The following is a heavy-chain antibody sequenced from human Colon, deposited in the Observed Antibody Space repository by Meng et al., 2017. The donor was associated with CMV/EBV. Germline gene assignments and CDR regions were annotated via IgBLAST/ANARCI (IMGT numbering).Heavy chain of an antibody. Sequence: ASVTVSCKASGYTFTGYYMHWVRQAPGQGLEWMGWINPNSGGTNYAQKFQGSVTMTRDTSISTAYMELSRLRSDDTAVYYCARVRPDEIVVVPAPGYYYYYGMDVWGQGTTVTVSS. CDR2: INPNSGGT. D-gene: IGHD2-2*01. V-gene: IGHV1-2*02. CDR3: ARVRPDEIVVVPAPGYYYYYGMDV. CDR1: GYTFTGYY. J-gene: IGHJ6*02.